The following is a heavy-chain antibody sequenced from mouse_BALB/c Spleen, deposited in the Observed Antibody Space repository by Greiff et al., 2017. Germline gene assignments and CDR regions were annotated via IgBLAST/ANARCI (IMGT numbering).Heavy chain of an antibody. V-gene: IGHV1-5*01. Sequence: VQLQQSGTVLARPGASVKMSCKASGYSFTSYWMHWVKQRPGQGLEWIGAIYPGNSDTSYNQKFKGKAKLTAVTSASTAYMELSSLTNEDSAVYYCARIKDYGSSFDYWGQGTTLTVSS. D-gene: IGHD1-1*01. J-gene: IGHJ2*01. CDR2: IYPGNSDT. CDR3: ARIKDYGSSFDY. CDR1: GYSFTSYW.